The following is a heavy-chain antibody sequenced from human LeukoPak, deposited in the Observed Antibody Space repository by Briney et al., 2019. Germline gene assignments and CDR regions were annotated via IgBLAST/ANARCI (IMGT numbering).Heavy chain of an antibody. V-gene: IGHV1-46*01. CDR1: GYTFTSYY. Sequence: ASVKVSCKASGYTFTSYYMHWVRQAPGQGLEWMGIINPSGGSTSYAQKFQGRVTMTRDTSTSTVYMELSSLRSEDTAVYYCARDLWVAAAGNYGMDVWGQGTTVTASS. CDR3: ARDLWVAAAGNYGMDV. J-gene: IGHJ6*02. D-gene: IGHD6-13*01. CDR2: INPSGGST.